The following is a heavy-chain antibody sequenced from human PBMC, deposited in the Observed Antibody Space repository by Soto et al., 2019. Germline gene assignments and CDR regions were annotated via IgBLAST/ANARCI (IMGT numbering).Heavy chain of an antibody. Sequence: WETLSLTCTVSGGSISSYYWSWIRQPPGKGLEWIGYIYYSGSTNYNPSLKSRVTISVDTSKNQFSLKLSSVTAADTAVYYCARYTYCSSTSCYTRGFDYWGQGTLVSVSS. CDR3: ARYTYCSSTSCYTRGFDY. CDR2: IYYSGST. V-gene: IGHV4-59*01. CDR1: GGSISSYY. J-gene: IGHJ4*02. D-gene: IGHD2-2*02.